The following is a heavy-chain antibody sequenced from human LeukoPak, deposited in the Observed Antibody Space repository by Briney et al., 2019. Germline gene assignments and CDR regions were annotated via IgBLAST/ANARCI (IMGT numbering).Heavy chain of an antibody. V-gene: IGHV4-39*01. D-gene: IGHD5-24*01. Sequence: SETLSLTCTVSGGSISSSSYYWGWIRQPPRKGLEWIGSIYYSGSTYYNPSLKSRVTISVDTSKNQFSLKLSSVTAADTAVYYCARRRVEMATISGFDYWGQGTLVTVSS. CDR1: GGSISSSSYY. CDR2: IYYSGST. CDR3: ARRRVEMATISGFDY. J-gene: IGHJ4*02.